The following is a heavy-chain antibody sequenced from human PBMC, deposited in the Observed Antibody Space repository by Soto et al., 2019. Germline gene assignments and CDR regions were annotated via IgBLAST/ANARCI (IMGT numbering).Heavy chain of an antibody. CDR3: ARHLTESGYYYYYMDV. J-gene: IGHJ6*03. V-gene: IGHV3-11*01. D-gene: IGHD3-10*01. Sequence: QVQLVESGGGLVKPGGSLRLSCAASGFTFSDYYMSWIRQAPGKGLEWVSYISSSGSTIYYADSVKGRFTFSRDNAKNSLYLQINSLKAEDTAVYYCARHLTESGYYYYYMDVWGKGTTVTVSS. CDR1: GFTFSDYY. CDR2: ISSSGSTI.